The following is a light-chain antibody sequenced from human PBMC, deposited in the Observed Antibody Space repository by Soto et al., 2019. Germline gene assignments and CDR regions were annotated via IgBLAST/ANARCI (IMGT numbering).Light chain of an antibody. J-gene: IGKJ1*01. Sequence: ENVLTQSPGTLSLSPGGRATLSCRASQSVSSGHLAWYQQKPGRAPRLLIYGVSSRATGIPDRFSGSGSGTDFALTISRLEPEDFAVYYCQQYGSSPWTFGQGTKVEI. CDR1: QSVSSGH. CDR3: QQYGSSPWT. CDR2: GVS. V-gene: IGKV3-20*01.